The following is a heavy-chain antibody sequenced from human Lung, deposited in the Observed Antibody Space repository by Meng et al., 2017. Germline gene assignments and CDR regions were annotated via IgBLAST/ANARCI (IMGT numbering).Heavy chain of an antibody. CDR2: ISYDGSNK. V-gene: IGHV3-30-3*01. J-gene: IGHJ4*02. Sequence: QGQLVESGGGVVQPGRSLRLSGAACGFTFSSHAMHWVRHAPGKGLEWVAVISYDGSNKYYADSVKGRFTISRDNSKNTLYLQMNSLRAEDTAVYYCARDQGVPAAMDTFDYWGQGTLVTVSS. D-gene: IGHD2-2*01. CDR1: GFTFSSHA. CDR3: ARDQGVPAAMDTFDY.